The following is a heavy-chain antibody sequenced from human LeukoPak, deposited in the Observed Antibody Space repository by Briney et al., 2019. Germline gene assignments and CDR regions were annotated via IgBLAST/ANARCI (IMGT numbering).Heavy chain of an antibody. CDR2: INSDGSSP. CDR3: ARGGSGYYL. Sequence: GGSLRLSCAASGFTFSSYSMHWVRQPPGKGLVWVSRINSDGSSPNYADSVKGRFTISRDNAKNTLYLQMNSLRAEDTAVYYCARGGSGYYLWGQGTLVTVSS. V-gene: IGHV3-74*01. J-gene: IGHJ4*02. D-gene: IGHD3-22*01. CDR1: GFTFSSYS.